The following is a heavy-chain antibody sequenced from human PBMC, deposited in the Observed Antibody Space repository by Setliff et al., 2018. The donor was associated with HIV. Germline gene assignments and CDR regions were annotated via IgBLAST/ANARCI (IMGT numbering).Heavy chain of an antibody. V-gene: IGHV1-69*05. Sequence: GASVKVSCKTSGGTFSSYAISWVRQAPGQGLEWMGGIIPIFGTANYAQKFQGRVTITTDESTSTAYMELSSLRSEDTAVYYCARDRTGYSYGNDAFDIWGQGTMVTVSS. D-gene: IGHD5-18*01. CDR1: GGTFSSYA. CDR3: ARDRTGYSYGNDAFDI. J-gene: IGHJ3*02. CDR2: IIPIFGTA.